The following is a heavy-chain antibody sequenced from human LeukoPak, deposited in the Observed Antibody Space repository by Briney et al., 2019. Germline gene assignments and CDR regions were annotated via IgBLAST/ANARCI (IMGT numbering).Heavy chain of an antibody. CDR3: AKDVGSFGTDY. V-gene: IGHV3-30*02. D-gene: IGHD3-10*01. CDR1: AFTFSSFG. CDR2: IRFDGNTK. Sequence: PAGSLRFSCAASAFTFSSFGMHWVRQAPGKGLEWVAFIRFDGNTKYYADSVKGRFTISRDIPKNTLYLQMNSLRPEDTAVYFCAKDVGSFGTDYWGQGTLVTVSS. J-gene: IGHJ4*02.